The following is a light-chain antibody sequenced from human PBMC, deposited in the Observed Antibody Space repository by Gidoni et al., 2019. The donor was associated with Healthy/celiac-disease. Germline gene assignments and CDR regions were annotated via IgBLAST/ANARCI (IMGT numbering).Light chain of an antibody. CDR1: SLRSDY. Sequence: SSELTQDPAVSVALGQTVRITCQGDSLRSDYSSWYQQKPGQDPVLVIYGKNNRPSGIPDRFSGSSSGNTASVTITGAQAEDEADYYCNSRDSSGNHVGVGGGTKLTV. CDR2: GKN. V-gene: IGLV3-19*01. CDR3: NSRDSSGNHVG. J-gene: IGLJ2*01.